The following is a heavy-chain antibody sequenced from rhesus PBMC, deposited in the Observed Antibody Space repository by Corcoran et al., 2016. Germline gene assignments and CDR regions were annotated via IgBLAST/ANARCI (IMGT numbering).Heavy chain of an antibody. CDR3: ARDLLIDQVWYFDL. V-gene: IGHV4-80*01. CDR1: GASIRSNW. J-gene: IGHJ2*01. D-gene: IGHD2-15*01. Sequence: QVQLLESGPGLVKPSETLSLTCTVSGASIRSNWWNWIRQPPGQGPEWIAEFNGDWGNTNFNPSLKSRVTVSKDASKNQFSLKLSAVTAADTAVYYCARDLLIDQVWYFDLWGPGTPITISS. CDR2: FNGDWGNT.